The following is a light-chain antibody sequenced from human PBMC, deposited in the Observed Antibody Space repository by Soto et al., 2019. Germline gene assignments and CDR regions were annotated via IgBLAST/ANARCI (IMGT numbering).Light chain of an antibody. CDR2: GAS. J-gene: IGKJ1*01. CDR1: QSVSSN. CDR3: QQYNNWPPRAWT. V-gene: IGKV3-15*01. Sequence: EIVMTQSPATLSVSPGERATLSCRASQSVSSNLAWYQQKPGQAPRPLIYGASTRATGIPARFSGSGFGTEFTLTISSLQSEDFAVYYCQQYNNWPPRAWTFGQGTKVEIK.